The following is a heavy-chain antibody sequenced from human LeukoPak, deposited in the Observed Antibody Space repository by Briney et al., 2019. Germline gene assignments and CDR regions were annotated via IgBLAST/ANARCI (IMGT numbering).Heavy chain of an antibody. CDR3: ARVVATITIGYFDY. CDR1: GGSISSYY. Sequence: SETLSLTCTVSGGSISSYYWSWIRQPPGKGLEWIGYIYYSGSTNYNPSLKGRVTISVDTSKNQFSLKLSSVTAADTTVYYCARVVATITIGYFDYWGQGTLVTVSS. D-gene: IGHD5-24*01. J-gene: IGHJ4*02. CDR2: IYYSGST. V-gene: IGHV4-59*01.